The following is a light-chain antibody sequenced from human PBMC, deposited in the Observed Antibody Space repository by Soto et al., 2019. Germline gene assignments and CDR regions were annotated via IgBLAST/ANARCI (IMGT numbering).Light chain of an antibody. CDR2: WAS. J-gene: IGKJ2*01. CDR1: QSVLNSSNNKNY. CDR3: QQYYSAPPYT. Sequence: DIVMTQSPDFLAVSLGERAAFNCKSSQSVLNSSNNKNYLAWYQHRPGQPPKLLIYWASIRESGVPDRFSGGGSGTHFTLTINNLQAEDVAVYYCQQYYSAPPYTFGQGTKLEIK. V-gene: IGKV4-1*01.